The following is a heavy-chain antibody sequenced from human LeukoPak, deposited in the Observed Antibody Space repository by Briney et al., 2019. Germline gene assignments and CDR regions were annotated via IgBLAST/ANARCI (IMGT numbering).Heavy chain of an antibody. CDR3: TADEWA. J-gene: IGHJ5*02. CDR1: GFTFSNSW. Sequence: PGGSLRLSCAASGFTFSNSWMSWVRQAPGKGLEWVGRIETKTDGGTTDYAAPVKGRFTISRDDSKNTLYLQMNSLETEDTAVYSCTADEWAWGQGTLVTVSS. D-gene: IGHD1-26*01. CDR2: IETKTDGGTT. V-gene: IGHV3-15*04.